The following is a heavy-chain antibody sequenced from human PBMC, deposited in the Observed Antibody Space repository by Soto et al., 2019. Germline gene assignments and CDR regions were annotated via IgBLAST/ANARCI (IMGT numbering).Heavy chain of an antibody. D-gene: IGHD6-19*01. Sequence: GGSLRLSCAASGFTFRSYGTHWVRRGRGPRFEWVAVISYDGSNKYYADSVKGRFTISRDNSKNTLYLQMNSLRAEDTAVYYCSNGGWGSGWSLARDHYDYWGQGTLVTVS. CDR1: GFTFRSYG. J-gene: IGHJ4*02. CDR2: ISYDGSNK. CDR3: SNGGWGSGWSLARDHYDY. V-gene: IGHV3-30*18.